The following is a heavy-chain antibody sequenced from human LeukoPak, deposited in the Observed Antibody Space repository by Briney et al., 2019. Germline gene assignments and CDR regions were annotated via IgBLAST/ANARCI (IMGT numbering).Heavy chain of an antibody. CDR1: GYTFTKYD. V-gene: IGHV1-18*01. CDR2: ISPYIGNT. CDR3: ARFTPRLSREKFDY. J-gene: IGHJ4*02. Sequence: ASVKVSCKASGYTFTKYDILWVRQAPGQRLEWMGWISPYIGNTYYSQKLQGRVTMTTDTSTTTAYMELRSLRSDDTGVYYCARFTPRLSREKFDYWGQGTLVTVSS. D-gene: IGHD3-3*02.